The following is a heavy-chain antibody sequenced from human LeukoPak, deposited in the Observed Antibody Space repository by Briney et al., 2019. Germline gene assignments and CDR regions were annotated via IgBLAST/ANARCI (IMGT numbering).Heavy chain of an antibody. V-gene: IGHV4-61*08. CDR3: ARDWAGSFDY. CDR1: GGSVSSGDYY. D-gene: IGHD1-1*01. CDR2: IHYSGST. Sequence: SETLSLTCTVSGGSVSSGDYYWSWIRQPPGKGLEWIGYIHYSGSTIYSPSLNSRVTISVDTSKNQFSLKLTSVTAADTALYYCARDWAGSFDYWGQGTLVTVSS. J-gene: IGHJ4*02.